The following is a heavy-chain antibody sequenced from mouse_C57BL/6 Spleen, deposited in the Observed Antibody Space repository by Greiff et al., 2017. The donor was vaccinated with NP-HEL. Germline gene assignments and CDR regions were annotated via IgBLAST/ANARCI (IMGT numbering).Heavy chain of an antibody. Sequence: DVQLVESGGGLVQSGRSLRLSCATSGFTFSDFYMEWVRQAPGKGLEWIAASRNKANDYTTEYSASVKVRFIVSRDTSQSILYLQMNALRAEDTAIYYCARDETGDYWGQGTTLTVSS. V-gene: IGHV7-1*01. J-gene: IGHJ2*01. CDR3: ARDETGDY. D-gene: IGHD4-1*01. CDR1: GFTFSDFY. CDR2: SRNKANDYTT.